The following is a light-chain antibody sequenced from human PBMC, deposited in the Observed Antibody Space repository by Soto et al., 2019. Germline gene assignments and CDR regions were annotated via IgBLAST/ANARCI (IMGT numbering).Light chain of an antibody. CDR1: SSDVGAYDF. CDR3: SSYTSSSTRV. V-gene: IGLV2-14*03. Sequence: SVLTQPAYVSGAAGQAITISCTGTSSDVGAYDFVSWYQQHPDKAPKLMIYEVSNRLSGVSNRFSGSKSVNTATLTISGLQAEDEADYYCSSYTSSSTRVFGTGTKVTVL. CDR2: EVS. J-gene: IGLJ1*01.